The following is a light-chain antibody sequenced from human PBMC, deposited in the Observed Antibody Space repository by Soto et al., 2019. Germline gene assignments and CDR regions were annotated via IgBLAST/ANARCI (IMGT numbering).Light chain of an antibody. CDR2: GAA. J-gene: IGKJ1*01. CDR3: QQYHNWPA. CDR1: QSVFSS. V-gene: IGKV3-15*01. Sequence: TVLTQSPATLSVSPGERATLSCRASQSVFSSLAWYQHKPGQAPRLLIYGAATRATGIPARFSGSGSGTEFTLTISGLQSDDIAVYYCQQYHNWPAFGQGTKV.